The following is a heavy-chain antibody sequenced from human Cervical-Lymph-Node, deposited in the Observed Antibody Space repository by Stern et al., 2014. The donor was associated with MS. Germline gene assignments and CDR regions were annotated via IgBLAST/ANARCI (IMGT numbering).Heavy chain of an antibody. CDR3: AKGIGYSYGWGFDY. J-gene: IGHJ4*02. D-gene: IGHD5-18*01. CDR1: GFTFSNYA. CDR2: ISGSGDNT. Sequence: EVQLVESGGGLVLPGGSLRLSCAASGFTFSNYAMNWVRQAPGKGLEWVSSISGSGDNTYYADSVQGRFTLSTDSSRNTLYLQLRSLRTGDTAVYYCAKGIGYSYGWGFDYWGQGTPVTVSS. V-gene: IGHV3-23*04.